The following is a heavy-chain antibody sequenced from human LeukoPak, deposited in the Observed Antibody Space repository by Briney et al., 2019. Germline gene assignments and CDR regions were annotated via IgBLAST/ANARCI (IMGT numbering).Heavy chain of an antibody. CDR1: GFTHCSYA. V-gene: IGHV3-23*01. CDR3: AKSQVGGMLFHFDY. Sequence: GGSLRLSCAASGFTHCSYAMSWVRQAPGKGLEWVSVISGSGGSTYSADSVKGRFTISRDNSKNTLYLQMNSLRAEDTAVYFCAKSQVGGMLFHFDYWSQGTLVTVSS. J-gene: IGHJ4*02. D-gene: IGHD3/OR15-3a*01. CDR2: ISGSGGST.